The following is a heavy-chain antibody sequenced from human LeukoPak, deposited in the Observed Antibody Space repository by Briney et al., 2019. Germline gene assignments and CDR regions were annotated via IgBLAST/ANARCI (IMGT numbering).Heavy chain of an antibody. Sequence: QAGGSLRLSCAASGFTFSSYAMHWVRQAPGKGLEWVAVISYDGSNKYYADSVKGRFTISRDNSKNTLYLQMNSLRAEDTAVYYCASPYNSNDAGDYWGQGTLVTVSS. CDR2: ISYDGSNK. CDR1: GFTFSSYA. D-gene: IGHD1-20*01. CDR3: ASPYNSNDAGDY. J-gene: IGHJ4*01. V-gene: IGHV3-30-3*01.